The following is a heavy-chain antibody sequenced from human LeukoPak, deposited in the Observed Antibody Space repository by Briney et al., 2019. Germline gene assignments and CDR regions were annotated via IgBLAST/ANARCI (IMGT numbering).Heavy chain of an antibody. V-gene: IGHV3-15*01. D-gene: IGHD3-10*01. CDR3: TTHPTTLGWFGELSPSPH. Sequence: QAGGSLRLSCAASGFTFSNAWMSWVRQAPGKGLEWVGRIKSKTDGGTTDYAAPVKGRFTISRDDSKNTLYLQMNSLKTEDTAVYYCTTHPTTLGWFGELSPSPHWGQGTLVTVSS. CDR1: GFTFSNAW. CDR2: IKSKTDGGTT. J-gene: IGHJ4*02.